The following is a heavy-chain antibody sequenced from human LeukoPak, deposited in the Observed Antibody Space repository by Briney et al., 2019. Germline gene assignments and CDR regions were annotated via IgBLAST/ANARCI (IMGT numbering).Heavy chain of an antibody. CDR1: GYTLTELS. D-gene: IGHD3-9*01. V-gene: IGHV1-24*01. Sequence: ASVKVSCKVSGYTLTELSMHWVRQAPGKGLEWMGGFDPEDGETIYAQEFQGRVTMTEDTSTDTAYMELSSLRSEDTAVYYCATAKIYDILTGYPHNWFDPWGQGTLVTVSS. CDR3: ATAKIYDILTGYPHNWFDP. J-gene: IGHJ5*02. CDR2: FDPEDGET.